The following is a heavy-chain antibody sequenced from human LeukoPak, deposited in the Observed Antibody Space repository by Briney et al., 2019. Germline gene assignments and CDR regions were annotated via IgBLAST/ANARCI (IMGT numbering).Heavy chain of an antibody. CDR3: ARVSVAATNSFDY. CDR2: IYASGSA. Sequence: SQTLSLTCTVSGGSIISGSCYWSWIRQPAGKGLEWIGRIYASGSANCNPSLKSRVTMSVDTSKNQFSLKLSSVTAADTAVYYCARVSVAATNSFDYWGQGTLVTVSS. CDR1: GGSIISGSCY. J-gene: IGHJ4*02. V-gene: IGHV4-61*02. D-gene: IGHD1-26*01.